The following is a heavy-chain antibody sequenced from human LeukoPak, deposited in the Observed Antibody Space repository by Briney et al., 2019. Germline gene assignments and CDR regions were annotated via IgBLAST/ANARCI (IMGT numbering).Heavy chain of an antibody. CDR2: INHSGST. V-gene: IGHV4-34*01. Sequence: SETLSLTCAVYGGSFSGYYWSWIRQPPGKGLEWIGEINHSGSTNYNPSLKSRVTISVDTSKNQFSLKLSSVTAADTAVYYCARDYRLVGAWETYYYGMDVWGQGTTVTVS. J-gene: IGHJ6*02. CDR3: ARDYRLVGAWETYYYGMDV. CDR1: GGSFSGYY. D-gene: IGHD1-26*01.